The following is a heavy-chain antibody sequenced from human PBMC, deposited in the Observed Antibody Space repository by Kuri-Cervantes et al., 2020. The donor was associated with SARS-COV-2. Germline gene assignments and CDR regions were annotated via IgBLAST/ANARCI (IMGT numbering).Heavy chain of an antibody. Sequence: SETLSLXCTVSGXSISSYYWSWIRXXPGKGXEWIXYIYXXGSTYYNPXLKSRVTISVDRSKNQFSLKXSSVTAADTAGXYCARAPMGXGPFDYWGQGTLVTVSS. D-gene: IGHD5-24*01. J-gene: IGHJ4*02. CDR1: GXSISSYY. V-gene: IGHV4-59*12. CDR2: IYXXGST. CDR3: ARAPMGXGPFDY.